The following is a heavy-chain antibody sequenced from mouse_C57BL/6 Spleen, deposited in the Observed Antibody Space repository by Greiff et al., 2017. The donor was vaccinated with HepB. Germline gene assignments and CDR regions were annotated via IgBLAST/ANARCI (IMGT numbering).Heavy chain of an antibody. Sequence: QVHVKQSGAELVRPGSSVKLSCKASGYTFTSYWMDWVKQRPGQGLEWIGNIYPSDSETHYNQKFKDKATLTVDKSSSTAYMQLSSLTSEDSAVYYCARYDGYLFAYWGQGTLVTVSA. V-gene: IGHV1-61*01. CDR1: GYTFTSYW. D-gene: IGHD2-3*01. CDR3: ARYDGYLFAY. J-gene: IGHJ3*01. CDR2: IYPSDSET.